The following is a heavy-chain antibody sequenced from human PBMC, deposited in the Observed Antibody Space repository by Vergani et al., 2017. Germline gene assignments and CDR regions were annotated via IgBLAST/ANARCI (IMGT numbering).Heavy chain of an antibody. CDR3: ARLTIQPGAFDI. D-gene: IGHD5-18*01. Sequence: QVQLQQWGAGLLKPSETLSLTCAVYGGSFSGYYWSWIRQPPGKGLEWIGEINHSGSTNYNPSLKSRVTISVDTSKNQFSLKLSAVTAADTGVYYCARLTIQPGAFDIWGQGTMVTGSS. CDR2: INHSGST. J-gene: IGHJ3*02. CDR1: GGSFSGYY. V-gene: IGHV4-34*01.